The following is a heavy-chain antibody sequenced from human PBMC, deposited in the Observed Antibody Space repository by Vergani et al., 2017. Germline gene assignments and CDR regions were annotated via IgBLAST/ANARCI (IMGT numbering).Heavy chain of an antibody. CDR1: GFSFRNAW. D-gene: IGHD2-8*01. V-gene: IGHV3-15*07. Sequence: EVQLVESGGGIVKPGGSLRLSCVASGFSFRNAWMNWVRRTPGKGLEWVGRIKSTFDRGTTDYAAAVKGRFTISRDDSKNTLFLQMNGLKTEDIGVYYCTTDPRCWGDGACDRLRDRHYYGMDVWGQGTTVTVSS. J-gene: IGHJ6*02. CDR2: IKSTFDRGTT. CDR3: TTDPRCWGDGACDRLRDRHYYGMDV.